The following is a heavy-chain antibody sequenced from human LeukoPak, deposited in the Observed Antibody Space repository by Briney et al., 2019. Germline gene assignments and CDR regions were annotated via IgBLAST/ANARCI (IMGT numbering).Heavy chain of an antibody. CDR2: INPSGGST. V-gene: IGHV1-46*01. Sequence: ASVKVSCKASGYTFTSYYMHWVRQAPGQGLEWMGIINPSGGSTSCAQKFQGRVTITADASTGTAYMELSSLRSDDTAVYYCAREAYYGSGSYRYWGQGTLVTVSS. D-gene: IGHD3-10*01. CDR3: AREAYYGSGSYRY. CDR1: GYTFTSYY. J-gene: IGHJ4*02.